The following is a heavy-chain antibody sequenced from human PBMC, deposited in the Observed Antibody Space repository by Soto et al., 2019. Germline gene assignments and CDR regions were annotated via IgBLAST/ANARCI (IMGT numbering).Heavy chain of an antibody. CDR1: GFTFSSYA. CDR3: AKDRSVLLWFGEFLPIDY. CDR2: ISGSSGST. V-gene: IGHV3-23*01. J-gene: IGHJ4*02. Sequence: LRLSCAASGFTFSSYAMSWVRQAPGKGLEWVSAISGSSGSTYYADSVKGRFTISRDNSKNTLYLQMNSLRAEDTVVYYCAKDRSVLLWFGEFLPIDYWGQGTLVTVSS. D-gene: IGHD3-10*01.